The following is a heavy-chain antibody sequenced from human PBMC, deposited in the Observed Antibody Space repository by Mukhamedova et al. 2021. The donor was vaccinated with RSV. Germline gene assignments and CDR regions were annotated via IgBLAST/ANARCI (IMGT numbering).Heavy chain of an antibody. J-gene: IGHJ4*02. CDR2: IYHSGST. CDR3: ARVVDDSSGYFDY. V-gene: IGHV4-38-2*02. Sequence: GSIYHSGSTYYNPSLKSRVTISADTSKNQFSLKLSSVTAADTAVYYCARVVDDSSGYFDYWGQGTLVTVSS. D-gene: IGHD3-22*01.